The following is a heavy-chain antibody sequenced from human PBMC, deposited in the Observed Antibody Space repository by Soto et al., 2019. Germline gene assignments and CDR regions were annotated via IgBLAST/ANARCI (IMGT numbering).Heavy chain of an antibody. CDR3: ARANIAVAGTQFDY. J-gene: IGHJ4*02. D-gene: IGHD6-19*01. Sequence: QVQLVQSGAEVKKPGSSVKVSCKASGGTFSSYTISWVRQAPGQGLEWMGRIIPILGIANYAQKFQGRVTIAADKSTSTAYMELSSLRSEDTAVYYCARANIAVAGTQFDYWGQGTLVTVSS. V-gene: IGHV1-69*02. CDR1: GGTFSSYT. CDR2: IIPILGIA.